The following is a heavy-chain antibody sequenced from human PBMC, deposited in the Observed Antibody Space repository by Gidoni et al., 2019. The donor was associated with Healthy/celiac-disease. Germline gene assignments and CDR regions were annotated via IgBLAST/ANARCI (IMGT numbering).Heavy chain of an antibody. Sequence: QLQLQESGPGLVKPSETLSLTCTVPGGSISSSSYYWGWIRQPPGKGLEWIGSIYESGSTYYNPSRKSRVTISVETSKNQFSLKLSSVTAADTAVYYCVLYYYDSSGYSFDDWGQGTLVTVSS. CDR2: IYESGST. CDR3: VLYYYDSSGYSFDD. CDR1: GGSISSSSYY. V-gene: IGHV4-39*01. D-gene: IGHD3-22*01. J-gene: IGHJ4*02.